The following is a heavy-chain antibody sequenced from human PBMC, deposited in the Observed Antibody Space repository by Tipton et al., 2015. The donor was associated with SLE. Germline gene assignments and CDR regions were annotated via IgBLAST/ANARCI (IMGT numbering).Heavy chain of an antibody. J-gene: IGHJ4*02. CDR1: GGSIRSYY. CDR3: ARRRGTIFGGYQFDY. V-gene: IGHV4-4*09. Sequence: GLVKPSETLSLTCTVSGGSIRSYYWSWIRQPPGRGLEWVAFIYTSGDTNYNPSLKSRVTISADKSISTAYLQWSSLKASDNAMYYCARRRGTIFGGYQFDYWGQGTLVTVSS. D-gene: IGHD3-3*01. CDR2: IYTSGDT.